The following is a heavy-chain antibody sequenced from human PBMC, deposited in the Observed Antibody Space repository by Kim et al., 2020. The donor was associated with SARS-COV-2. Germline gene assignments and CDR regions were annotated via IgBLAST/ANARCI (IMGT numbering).Heavy chain of an antibody. CDR3: ATKDGGYDILTGYPIDY. J-gene: IGHJ4*02. CDR1: GFTFSSYS. D-gene: IGHD3-9*01. CDR2: ISSSSSYI. Sequence: GGSLRLSCAASGFTFSSYSMNWVRQAPGKGLEWVSSISSSSSYIYYADSVKGRFTISRDNAKNSLYLQMNSLRAEDTAVYYCATKDGGYDILTGYPIDYWGQGTLVTVSS. V-gene: IGHV3-21*01.